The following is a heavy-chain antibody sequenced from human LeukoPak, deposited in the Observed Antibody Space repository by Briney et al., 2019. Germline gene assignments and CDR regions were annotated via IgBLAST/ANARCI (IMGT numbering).Heavy chain of an antibody. CDR3: ARDRVIDSSSWYLGYYYYYMDV. D-gene: IGHD6-13*01. V-gene: IGHV3-30*03. CDR1: GFTFLSYG. J-gene: IGHJ6*03. Sequence: GGSLRLSCAASGFTFLSYGMHWVRQAPGKGLEWVAVISYDGSNRYYADSVKGRFTISRDTSKNTLYLQMNSLRAEDTAVYYCARDRVIDSSSWYLGYYYYYMDVWGKGTTVTVSS. CDR2: ISYDGSNR.